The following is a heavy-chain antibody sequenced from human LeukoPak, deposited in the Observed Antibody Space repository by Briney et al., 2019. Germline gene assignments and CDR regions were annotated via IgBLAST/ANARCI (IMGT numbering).Heavy chain of an antibody. CDR3: ARETSGVRGVITFDY. J-gene: IGHJ4*02. CDR2: IKPDGSET. CDR1: GLTFRTHW. Sequence: GGSLRLSCAASGLTFRTHWMNWVRQAPGKGLEWVANIKPDGSETYYVDSVKGRFTVTRDNAQSSLHLQMDNLRGEDTAVYYCARETSGVRGVITFDYWGQGTLVTVSS. D-gene: IGHD3-10*01. V-gene: IGHV3-7*01.